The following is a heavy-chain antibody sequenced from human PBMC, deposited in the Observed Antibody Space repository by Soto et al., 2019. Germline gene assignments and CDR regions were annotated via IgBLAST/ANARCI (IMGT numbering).Heavy chain of an antibody. Sequence: EVQLVESGGGLVQPGGSLRLSCAASGFTLGSHYMSWVRQAPGKGLEWVANIKQDGRDRYYVDSVKGRFTVSRDNGKNSLYLQMNSLRAEDTAVYYCARERRLKATDDAFDIWGQGTMVTVSS. CDR1: GFTLGSHY. J-gene: IGHJ3*02. CDR2: IKQDGRDR. D-gene: IGHD4-17*01. V-gene: IGHV3-7*01. CDR3: ARERRLKATDDAFDI.